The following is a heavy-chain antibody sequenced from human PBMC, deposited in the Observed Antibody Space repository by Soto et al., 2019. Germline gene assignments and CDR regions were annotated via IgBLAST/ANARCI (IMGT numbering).Heavy chain of an antibody. CDR2: ISGSGGST. Sequence: EVQLLESGGGLVQPGGSLRLSCAASGFTFSSYAMSWVRQAPGKGLDWVSAISGSGGSTYYADSVKGLFTISRDNSKNPLYLQMNGLRAEDTAVYYCAKDRYCGSGSYKRSTKPLYAVDIWGQGTMVTVSS. D-gene: IGHD3-10*01. V-gene: IGHV3-23*01. J-gene: IGHJ3*02. CDR1: GFTFSSYA. CDR3: AKDRYCGSGSYKRSTKPLYAVDI.